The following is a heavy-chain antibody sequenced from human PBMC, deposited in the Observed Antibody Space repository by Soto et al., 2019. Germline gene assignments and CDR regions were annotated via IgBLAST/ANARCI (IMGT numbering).Heavy chain of an antibody. CDR1: GGSISTYY. D-gene: IGHD2-21*02. Sequence: SETLSLTCNISGGSISTYYWTWIRQSPGKGLEWIGYISYLGNTNYNPSLKSRVTISVDTPKNQFSLKLSSVTAADTAMYFCARQRTSVVTQAYFDVWVPGCLVT. V-gene: IGHV4-59*01. J-gene: IGHJ4*02. CDR2: ISYLGNT. CDR3: ARQRTSVVTQAYFDV.